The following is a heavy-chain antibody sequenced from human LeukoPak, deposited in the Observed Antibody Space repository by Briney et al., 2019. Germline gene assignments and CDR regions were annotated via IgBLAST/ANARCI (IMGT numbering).Heavy chain of an antibody. V-gene: IGHV3-21*01. CDR3: ARVMVGSSSGGSGFDY. Sequence: GGSLRLSCAASGFTFSSYSMNWVRQAPGKGLEWVSSISSSSYIYYADSVKGRFTISRDNAKNSLYLQMNSLRAEDTAVYYCARVMVGSSSGGSGFDYWGQGTLVTVSS. CDR1: GFTFSSYS. J-gene: IGHJ4*02. CDR2: ISSSSYI. D-gene: IGHD6-6*01.